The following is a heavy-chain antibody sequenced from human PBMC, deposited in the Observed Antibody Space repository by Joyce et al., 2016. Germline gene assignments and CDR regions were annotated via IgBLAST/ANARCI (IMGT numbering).Heavy chain of an antibody. CDR2: IFLHGNS. V-gene: IGHV4-31*03. CDR1: GPSITNGGYY. CDR3: ARGLSSGSYFDL. J-gene: IGHJ5*02. Sequence: QVRLPASGPGLARPSQTLSLTCSVSGPSITNGGYYWSWIRHHPGKGLEWIAYIFLHGNSYYTPSLKSRVTISVDTSKNQFSLNLNSVTAANTALYYCARGLSSGSYFDLWGQGIPVSVSS. D-gene: IGHD1-26*01.